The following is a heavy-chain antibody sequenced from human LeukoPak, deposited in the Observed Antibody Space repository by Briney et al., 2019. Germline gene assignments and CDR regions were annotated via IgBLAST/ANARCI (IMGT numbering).Heavy chain of an antibody. J-gene: IGHJ6*04. CDR2: IYYSGST. CDR3: ARDPGPRINMVRGVITDYYYGMDV. Sequence: SETLSLTCTVSGGSISSYYWSWIRQPPGKGLEWIGYIYYSGSTNYNPSLKSRVTISVDTSKNQFSLKLSSVTAADTAVYYCARDPGPRINMVRGVITDYYYGMDVWGKGTTVTVSS. V-gene: IGHV4-59*01. D-gene: IGHD3-10*01. CDR1: GGSISSYY.